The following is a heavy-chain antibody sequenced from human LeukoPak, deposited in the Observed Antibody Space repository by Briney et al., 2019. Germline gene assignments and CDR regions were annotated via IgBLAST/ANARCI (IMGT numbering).Heavy chain of an antibody. CDR3: ARGGDMVPTIEGH. V-gene: IGHV1-18*01. CDR2: ISAWNGNR. D-gene: IGHD5-12*01. J-gene: IGHJ4*02. Sequence: GASVKVSCTASGGTFSSYAISWVRQAPGQGLEWMGWISAWNGNRVYAQKFQGRVTMTTDTSTSRAYMELRSLRSDDTAVYYCARGGDMVPTIEGHWGQGTLVTVSS. CDR1: GGTFSSYA.